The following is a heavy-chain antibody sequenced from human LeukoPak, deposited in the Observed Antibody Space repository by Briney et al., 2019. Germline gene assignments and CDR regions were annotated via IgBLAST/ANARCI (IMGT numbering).Heavy chain of an antibody. V-gene: IGHV3-66*01. CDR1: GFTVSSSY. CDR2: IYSDGTT. J-gene: IGHJ4*02. D-gene: IGHD3-10*01. CDR3: ARDLGGYYDSGGPHYFDY. Sequence: GGSLTLSCTASGFTVSSSYMSWVRQAPGKGLEWVSVIYSDGTTYYADSVKGRFTISRDNSKNTLYLQMNSLRAEDTAVYYCARDLGGYYDSGGPHYFDYWGQGTLVTVSS.